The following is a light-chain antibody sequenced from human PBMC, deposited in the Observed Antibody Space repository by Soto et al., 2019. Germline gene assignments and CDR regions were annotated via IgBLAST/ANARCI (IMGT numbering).Light chain of an antibody. Sequence: DIQMTQSPSSLSASVRDRVTITCRASQGISNYLAWYQQKPGKVPKLLIYAASSGSGTDFTLTISSLQPEDVATYYCQKYDSAPWTFGQGTKVEIK. CDR3: QKYDSAPWT. J-gene: IGKJ1*01. CDR1: QGISNY. CDR2: AAS. V-gene: IGKV1-27*01.